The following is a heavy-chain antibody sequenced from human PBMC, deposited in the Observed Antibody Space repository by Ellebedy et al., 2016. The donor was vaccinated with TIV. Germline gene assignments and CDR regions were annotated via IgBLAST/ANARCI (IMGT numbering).Heavy chain of an antibody. V-gene: IGHV3-23*01. J-gene: IGHJ6*02. CDR2: ISGSGDST. CDR1: GFTFTTYA. CDR3: ARDLWDTVVIPAAIGGMDV. Sequence: GESLKISXAASGFTFTTYAMSWVRQAPGKGLEWVSSISGSGDSTYYADSVKGRFTISRDNSKNTLYLQMNSLRAEDTAVYSCARDLWDTVVIPAAIGGMDVWGQGTTVTVSS. D-gene: IGHD2-2*02.